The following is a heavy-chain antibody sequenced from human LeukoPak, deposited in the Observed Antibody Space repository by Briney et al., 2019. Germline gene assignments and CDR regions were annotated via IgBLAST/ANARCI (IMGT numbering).Heavy chain of an antibody. J-gene: IGHJ6*03. CDR2: IYYSGST. CDR1: GGSISSSSYY. V-gene: IGHV4-61*01. CDR3: ARGPWGSGSYYLYYYYYMDV. D-gene: IGHD3-10*01. Sequence: PSETLSLTCTVSGGSISSSSYYWSWIRQPPGKGLEWIGYIYYSGSTNYNPSLKSRISISVDTSKNQFSLKLSSVTAADTAVYYCARGPWGSGSYYLYYYYYMDVWGKGTTVTVSS.